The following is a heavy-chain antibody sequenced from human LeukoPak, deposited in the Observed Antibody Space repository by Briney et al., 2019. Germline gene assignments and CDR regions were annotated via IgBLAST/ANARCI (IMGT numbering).Heavy chain of an antibody. CDR1: GFTFSNYW. V-gene: IGHV3-7*01. CDR3: ARDNGVVHGVYYMDV. CDR2: IKQDGSEK. D-gene: IGHD3-3*01. Sequence: GGSLRLSCAATGFTFSNYWMTWVRQAPGKGLEWVADIKQDGSEKLYVNSVRGRFTISRDNAKMSLFLQMNSLRAEDTAVYYCARDNGVVHGVYYMDVWGKGTTVTVS. J-gene: IGHJ6*03.